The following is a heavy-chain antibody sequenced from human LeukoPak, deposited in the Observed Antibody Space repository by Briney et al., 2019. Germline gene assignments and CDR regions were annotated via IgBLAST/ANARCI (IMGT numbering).Heavy chain of an antibody. Sequence: GGSLRLSCAASGFTFSSYAMHWVRQAPGKGLEWVAVISYDGSNKYYADSVKGRFTISRDNSKNTLYLQMNSLRAEDTAVYYCARDTTIVSPPDYWGQGTLVTVSS. D-gene: IGHD5/OR15-5a*01. V-gene: IGHV3-30*04. CDR3: ARDTTIVSPPDY. CDR1: GFTFSSYA. CDR2: ISYDGSNK. J-gene: IGHJ4*02.